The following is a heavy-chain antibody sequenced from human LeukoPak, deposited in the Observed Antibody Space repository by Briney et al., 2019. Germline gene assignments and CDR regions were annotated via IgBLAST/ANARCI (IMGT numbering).Heavy chain of an antibody. CDR1: GFTFNSYN. CDR3: ARLWSSGWYFDY. J-gene: IGHJ4*02. CDR2: IYYDGSNK. D-gene: IGHD6-19*01. V-gene: IGHV3-33*08. Sequence: PGGSLRLSCAASGFTFNSYNMNWVRQAPGKGLEWVAVIYYDGSNKYYADSAKGRFTISRDNSRNTLDLQMNSLRAEDTAVYYCARLWSSGWYFDYWGQGTVVTVSP.